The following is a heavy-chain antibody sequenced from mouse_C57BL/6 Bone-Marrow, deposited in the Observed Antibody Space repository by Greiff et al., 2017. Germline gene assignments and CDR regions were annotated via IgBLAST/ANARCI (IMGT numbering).Heavy chain of an antibody. V-gene: IGHV1-39*01. D-gene: IGHD2-4*01. CDR1: GYSFTDYN. CDR3: AREVYYDYGPWFAY. Sequence: EVKLKESGPELVKPGASVKISCKASGYSFTDYNMNWVKQSNGKSLEWIGVINPNYGTTSYNQKFKGKATLTVDQSSSTAYMQLNSLTSEDSAVYYCAREVYYDYGPWFAYWGQGTLVTVSA. J-gene: IGHJ3*01. CDR2: INPNYGTT.